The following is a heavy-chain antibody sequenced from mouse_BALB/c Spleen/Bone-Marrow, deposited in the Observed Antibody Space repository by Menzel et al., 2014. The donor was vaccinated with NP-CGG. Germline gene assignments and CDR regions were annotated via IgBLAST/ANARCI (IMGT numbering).Heavy chain of an antibody. CDR3: AGGGTMISTDAMDY. J-gene: IGHJ4*01. Sequence: LVKTGASVKISCKASGYSFTGYYMHWVKQSHGKSLEWIGYISCYNGATRYNQKFKGKATLTVDTSSSTAHMQFNSLTSEDSAVYFCAGGGTMISTDAMDYWGQGTSVTVSS. CDR2: ISCYNGAT. CDR1: GYSFTGYY. V-gene: IGHV1S34*01. D-gene: IGHD2-4*01.